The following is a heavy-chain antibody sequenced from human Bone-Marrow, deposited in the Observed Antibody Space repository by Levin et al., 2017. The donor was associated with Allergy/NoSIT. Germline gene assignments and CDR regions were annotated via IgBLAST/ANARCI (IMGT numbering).Heavy chain of an antibody. CDR1: GFTFSNYG. CDR3: ARVRGDGDYIFDY. J-gene: IGHJ4*02. V-gene: IGHV3-33*01. Sequence: SCAASGFTFSNYGMHWVRQAPGKGLEWVAVIWYDGSNKYYADSVKGRFTISRDNSKNTLYLQMNSLRAEDTAVYYCARVRGDGDYIFDYWRQGTLVTVSS. D-gene: IGHD4-17*01. CDR2: IWYDGSNK.